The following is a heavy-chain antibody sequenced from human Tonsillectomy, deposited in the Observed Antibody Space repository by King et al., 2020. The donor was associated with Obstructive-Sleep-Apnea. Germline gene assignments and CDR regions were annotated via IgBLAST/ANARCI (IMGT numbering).Heavy chain of an antibody. J-gene: IGHJ4*02. Sequence: VQLVESGGGLVQPGRSLRLSCTASGFTFGDYGMSWFRQAPGKGLEWVGFIRSKAHGGTTEYAASVKDRFTISRDDSKSIASLQMNSLKTEDTAVYYCARDYYGAGRGDYWGQGTLVTVSS. CDR1: GFTFGDYG. V-gene: IGHV3-49*03. CDR3: ARDYYGAGRGDY. CDR2: IRSKAHGGTT. D-gene: IGHD3-10*01.